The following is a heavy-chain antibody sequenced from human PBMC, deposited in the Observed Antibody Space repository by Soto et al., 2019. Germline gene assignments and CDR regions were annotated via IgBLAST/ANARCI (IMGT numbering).Heavy chain of an antibody. Sequence: GGSLRLSCAASGFTFSSYWMSWVHQAPGKGLEWVANIKQDGSEKYYVDSVKGRFTISRDNAKNSLYLQMNSLRAEDTAVYYCARGDIVVVPAAPFDYWGQGTLVTVSS. CDR1: GFTFSSYW. CDR2: IKQDGSEK. V-gene: IGHV3-7*01. J-gene: IGHJ4*02. D-gene: IGHD2-2*01. CDR3: ARGDIVVVPAAPFDY.